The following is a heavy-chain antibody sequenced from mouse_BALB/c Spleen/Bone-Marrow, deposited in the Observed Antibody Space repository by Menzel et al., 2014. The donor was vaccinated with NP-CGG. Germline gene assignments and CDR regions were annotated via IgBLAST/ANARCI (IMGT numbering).Heavy chain of an antibody. CDR1: GYTFTSYW. Sequence: VQLQQSRAELVRPGASVKLSCKASGYTFTSYWINWVKQRPGQGLEWIGNIYPPDSYTNYNQKFKDKATLTVDKSSSTAYMQLSSPTSEDSAVYYCTRDGSPFAYWGQGTLVTVSA. CDR2: IYPPDSYT. CDR3: TRDGSPFAY. V-gene: IGHV1-69*02. D-gene: IGHD2-3*01. J-gene: IGHJ3*01.